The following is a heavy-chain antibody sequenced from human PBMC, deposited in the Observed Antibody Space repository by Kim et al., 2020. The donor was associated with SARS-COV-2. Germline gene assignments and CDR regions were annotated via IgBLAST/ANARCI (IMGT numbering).Heavy chain of an antibody. CDR2: ISWNSGSI. Sequence: GGSLRLSCAASGFTFDDYAMHWVRQAPGKGLEWVSGISWNSGSIGYADSVKGRFTISRDNAKNSLYLQMNSLRAEDTALYYCAKDSYSSSSRWYYFDYWG. V-gene: IGHV3-9*01. CDR1: GFTFDDYA. J-gene: IGHJ4*01. D-gene: IGHD6-6*01. CDR3: AKDSYSSSSRWYYFDY.